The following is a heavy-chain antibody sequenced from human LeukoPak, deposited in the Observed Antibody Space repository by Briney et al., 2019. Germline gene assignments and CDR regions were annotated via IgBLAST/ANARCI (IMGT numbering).Heavy chain of an antibody. V-gene: IGHV3-11*04. D-gene: IGHD3-10*02. CDR1: GFTFNDYS. J-gene: IGHJ6*04. Sequence: GGSLRLSCAAFGFTFNDYSMSWIRQAPGKGLEWVSYISSSGSTIYYADSVKGRFTISRDNAKNSLYLQMNSLRAEDTAVYYCAELGITMIGGVWGKGTTVTISS. CDR3: AELGITMIGGV. CDR2: ISSSGSTI.